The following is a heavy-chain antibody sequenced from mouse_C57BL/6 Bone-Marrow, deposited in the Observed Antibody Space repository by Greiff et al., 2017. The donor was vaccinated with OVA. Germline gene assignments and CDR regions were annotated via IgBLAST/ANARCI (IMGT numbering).Heavy chain of an antibody. CDR1: GFTFSSYT. J-gene: IGHJ2*01. CDR2: ISGGGGNT. Sequence: EVKLVESGGGLVKPGGSLKLSCAASGFTFSSYTMSWVRQTPEKRLEWVATISGGGGNTYYPDSVKGRFTISRDNAKNTLYLQMSSLRSEDTALYYCARHVLDFDYWGQGTTLTVSS. CDR3: ARHVLDFDY. V-gene: IGHV5-9*01.